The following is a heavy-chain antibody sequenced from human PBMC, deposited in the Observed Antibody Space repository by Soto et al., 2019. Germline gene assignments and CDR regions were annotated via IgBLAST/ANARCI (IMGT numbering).Heavy chain of an antibody. D-gene: IGHD3-22*01. CDR2: IFYSGST. Sequence: QVQLQESGPGLVKPSQTLSLTCTVSGGSISSGDYSWSWIRQPPGKGLEWIGYIFYSGSTYNNPSLQSRVTISLDTSKNQFSLKLSSVTAADTAVYYCARAFEPPDSDGYYYYFDYWGQGTLVTVSS. CDR1: GGSISSGDYS. CDR3: ARAFEPPDSDGYYYYFDY. J-gene: IGHJ4*02. V-gene: IGHV4-30-4*01.